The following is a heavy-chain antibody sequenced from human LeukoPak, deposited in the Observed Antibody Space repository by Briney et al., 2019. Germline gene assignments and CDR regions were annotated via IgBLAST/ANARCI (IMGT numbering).Heavy chain of an antibody. CDR1: GYTFTDYY. CDR2: ISPKTGGT. Sequence: APVKVSCKASGYTFTDYYIHWVRQAPGQGFEWMGWISPKTGGTNYAQRFQGRVTMTRDTSIRTVYMELTRLRYDDTAVYYCARNYNSGNYYKEFDPWGQGTLVTVSS. D-gene: IGHD3-10*01. J-gene: IGHJ5*02. CDR3: ARNYNSGNYYKEFDP. V-gene: IGHV1-2*02.